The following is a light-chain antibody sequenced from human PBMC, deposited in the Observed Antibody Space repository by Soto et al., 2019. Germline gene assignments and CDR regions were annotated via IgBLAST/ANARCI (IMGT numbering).Light chain of an antibody. J-gene: IGKJ1*01. Sequence: DIQMPQSPSTLSGSVGDRVTITCRASQTISSWLAWYQQKPGKAPKLLIYKASTLKSGVPSRFSGSGSGTEFTLTISSLQPDDFATYYCQHYNSYSEAYGLGTKV. V-gene: IGKV1-5*03. CDR2: KAS. CDR3: QHYNSYSEA. CDR1: QTISSW.